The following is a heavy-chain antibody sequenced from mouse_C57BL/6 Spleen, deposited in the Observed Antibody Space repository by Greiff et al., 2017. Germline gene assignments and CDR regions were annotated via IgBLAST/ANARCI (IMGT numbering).Heavy chain of an antibody. V-gene: IGHV1-15*01. CDR2: IDPETGGT. CDR1: GYTFTDYE. J-gene: IGHJ4*01. D-gene: IGHD3-2*02. Sequence: VQLQQSGAELVRPGASVTLSCKASGYTFTDYEMHWVKQTPVHGLEWIGAIDPETGGTAYNQKFKGKAILTADKSSSTAYMELRSLTSEDAAVYYCTRWGTAQALYWGQGTSVTVSS. CDR3: TRWGTAQALY.